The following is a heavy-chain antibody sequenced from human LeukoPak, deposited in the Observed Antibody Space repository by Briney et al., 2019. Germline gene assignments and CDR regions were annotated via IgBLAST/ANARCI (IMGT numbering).Heavy chain of an antibody. Sequence: GGSLRLSCAASEFTFSSYAMHWVRQAPGKGLEWVAVISYDGSNKYYADSVKGRFTISRDNSKNTLYLQMNSLRAEDTAVYYCARELDTAMDYWGQGTLVTVSS. CDR2: ISYDGSNK. V-gene: IGHV3-30-3*01. CDR1: EFTFSSYA. J-gene: IGHJ4*02. CDR3: ARELDTAMDY. D-gene: IGHD5-18*01.